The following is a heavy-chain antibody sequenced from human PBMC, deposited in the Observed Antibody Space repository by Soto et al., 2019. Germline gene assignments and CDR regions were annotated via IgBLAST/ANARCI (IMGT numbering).Heavy chain of an antibody. CDR1: GFSLSTSGVG. CDR3: AHEAPGSSGSRRPFDY. V-gene: IGHV2-5*01. Sequence: ATGPTLVNPTQPLTLTCPFSGFSLSTSGVGVGWIRQPPGKALEWLALIYWNDDKRYSPSLKSRLTITKDTSKNQVVLTMTNMDPVDTATYYCAHEAPGSSGSRRPFDYWGQGTLVTVSS. J-gene: IGHJ4*02. D-gene: IGHD3-10*01. CDR2: IYWNDDK.